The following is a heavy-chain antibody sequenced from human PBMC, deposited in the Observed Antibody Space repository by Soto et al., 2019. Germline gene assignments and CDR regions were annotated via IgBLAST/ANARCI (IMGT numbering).Heavy chain of an antibody. D-gene: IGHD2-2*01. J-gene: IGHJ6*03. Sequence: ASVKVSCKVSGYTLTELSMHWVRQAPGKGLEWMGGFDPEDGETIYAQKFQGRVTMTEDTSTDTAYMELSSLRSEDTAVYYCATYQVVPAAMEESYYYYYMDVWGKGTTVTVSS. V-gene: IGHV1-24*01. CDR3: ATYQVVPAAMEESYYYYYMDV. CDR1: GYTLTELS. CDR2: FDPEDGET.